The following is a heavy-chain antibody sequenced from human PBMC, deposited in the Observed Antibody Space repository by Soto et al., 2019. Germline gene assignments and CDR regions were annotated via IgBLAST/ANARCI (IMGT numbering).Heavy chain of an antibody. J-gene: IGHJ5*02. Sequence: GESLKISCKGSGYSFTSYWISWVRQMPGKGLEWMGRIDPSDSYTNYSPSFQGHVTISADKSISTAYLQWSSLKASDTAMYYCARGYCTTTICDPWFDPWGQGTLVTVS. CDR2: IDPSDSYT. CDR3: ARGYCTTTICDPWFDP. D-gene: IGHD2-2*01. CDR1: GYSFTSYW. V-gene: IGHV5-10-1*01.